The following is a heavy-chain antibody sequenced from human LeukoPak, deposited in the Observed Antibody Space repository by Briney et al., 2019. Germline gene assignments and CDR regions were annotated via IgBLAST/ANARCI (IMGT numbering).Heavy chain of an antibody. CDR1: GYTFTDYY. D-gene: IGHD4-17*01. CDR2: INPNSGGT. J-gene: IGHJ4*02. CDR3: ARMVDGDYGSDY. V-gene: IGHV1-2*02. Sequence: ASVKVSCKASGYTFTDYYMHWVRQAPGQGLEWMGWINPNSGGTNYAQKFQGRVTMTRDTSISTAYMELSRLRSDATAVYYCARMVDGDYGSDYWGQGTLVTVSS.